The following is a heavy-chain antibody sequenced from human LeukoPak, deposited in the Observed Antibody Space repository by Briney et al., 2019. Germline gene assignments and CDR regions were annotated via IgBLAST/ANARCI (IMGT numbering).Heavy chain of an antibody. D-gene: IGHD3-10*01. CDR2: INHSGST. CDR1: GGSFSGYY. Sequence: SETLSLTCAVYGGSFSGYYWSWIRQPPGKGLEWIGEINHSGSTNYNPSLKSRVTISVGTSKNQFSLKLTSVTAADTAVYFCARGLSYYYDSGTYYRANNWFDPWGQGTLVTVSS. CDR3: ARGLSYYYDSGTYYRANNWFDP. J-gene: IGHJ5*02. V-gene: IGHV4-34*01.